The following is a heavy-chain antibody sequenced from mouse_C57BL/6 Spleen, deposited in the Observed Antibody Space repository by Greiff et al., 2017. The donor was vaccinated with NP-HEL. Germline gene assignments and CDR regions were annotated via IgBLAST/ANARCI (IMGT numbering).Heavy chain of an antibody. J-gene: IGHJ3*01. D-gene: IGHD2-1*01. CDR3: TTYYGNSLFAY. Sequence: EVQLQESGAELVRPGASVKLSCTASGFNIKDYYMHWVKQRPEQGLEWIGRIDPEDGDTEYAPKFQGKATLTADTSSNTAYLQLSSLTSEDTSVYYCTTYYGNSLFAYWGQGTLVTVSA. CDR1: GFNIKDYY. V-gene: IGHV14-1*01. CDR2: IDPEDGDT.